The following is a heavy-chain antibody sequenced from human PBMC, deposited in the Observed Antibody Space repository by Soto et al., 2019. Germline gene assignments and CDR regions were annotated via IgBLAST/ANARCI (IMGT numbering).Heavy chain of an antibody. CDR2: IYYSGST. J-gene: IGHJ4*02. V-gene: IGHV4-31*03. CDR3: ARETGGYYDSSGRQFDY. CDR1: GGSISSGGYY. D-gene: IGHD3-22*01. Sequence: SETLSLTCTVSGGSISSGGYYWSWIRQHPGKGLEWIGYIYYSGSTYYNPSLKSRVTISVDTSKNQFSLKLSSVTAADTAVYYCARETGGYYDSSGRQFDYWGQRTLVTVSS.